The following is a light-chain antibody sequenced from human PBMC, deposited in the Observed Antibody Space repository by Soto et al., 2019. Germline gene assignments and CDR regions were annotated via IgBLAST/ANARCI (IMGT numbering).Light chain of an antibody. Sequence: EIVLTQSPGTLSLSPGESATLSCRANQVVSSSYLAWYQQKPGQAPRLLIYHASDRATGVPDRFSGSGSGTDFALTITRLEPEDFALFYCQQYGTFPFSFGPGTKLEIK. CDR2: HAS. CDR3: QQYGTFPFS. V-gene: IGKV3-20*01. CDR1: QVVSSSY. J-gene: IGKJ2*01.